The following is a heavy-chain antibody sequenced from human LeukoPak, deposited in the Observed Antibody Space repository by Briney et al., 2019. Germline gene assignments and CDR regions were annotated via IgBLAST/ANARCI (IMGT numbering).Heavy chain of an antibody. CDR1: GVTFSIYL. D-gene: IGHD4-17*01. CDR3: YGADAEN. J-gene: IGHJ1*01. V-gene: IGHV3-74*01. CDR2: INTEGSST. Sequence: PGESLTLSCAASGVTFSIYLMHCLRPPPGKGLVWLSSINTEGSSTRYADAVKGRLTISRDNAKSTLYLQMNSLRADDTAVDYCYGADAENWGQGTLVTVSS.